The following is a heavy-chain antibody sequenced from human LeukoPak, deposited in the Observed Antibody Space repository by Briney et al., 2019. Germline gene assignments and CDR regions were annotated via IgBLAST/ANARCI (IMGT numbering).Heavy chain of an antibody. V-gene: IGHV4-59*08. Sequence: SETLSLTCTVSGGSISSDYWGWIRQPPGQGLEHIGYIYFSGSTNYNPSFKSRVTISVDRSRNQFSLQLNSVTAADTAVYYCSRGEYGGGETHWGQGILVTVSS. CDR2: IYFSGST. J-gene: IGHJ4*02. CDR1: GGSISSDY. D-gene: IGHD2/OR15-2a*01. CDR3: SRGEYGGGETH.